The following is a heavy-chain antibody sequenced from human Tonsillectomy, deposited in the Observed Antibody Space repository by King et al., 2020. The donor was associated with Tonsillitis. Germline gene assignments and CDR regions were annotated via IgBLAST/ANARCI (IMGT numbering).Heavy chain of an antibody. D-gene: IGHD4-23*01. CDR1: GFTFSNAW. CDR3: TTYDYGGNYYYYGMDV. CDR2: IKSKTDGGTT. Sequence: AQLVQSGGGLVKPGGSLRLSCAASGFTFSNAWMSWVRQAPGKGLEWVGRIKSKTDGGTTDYAAPVKGRFTISRDDSKNTLYLQMNSLKTEDTALYYCTTYDYGGNYYYYGMDVWGQGTTVTVSS. J-gene: IGHJ6*02. V-gene: IGHV3-15*01.